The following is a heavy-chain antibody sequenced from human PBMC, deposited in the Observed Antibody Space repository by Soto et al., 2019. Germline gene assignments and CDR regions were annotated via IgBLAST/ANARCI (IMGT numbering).Heavy chain of an antibody. J-gene: IGHJ4*02. CDR2: ISYDGSNK. Sequence: PGGSLRLSCAASGFTFSSYAMSWVRQAPGKGLEWVAVISYDGSNKYYADSVKGRFTISRDNSKNTLYLQMNSLRAEDTAVYYCAKDSARYYDYVWGSYRYVYFDYWGQGTLVTVSS. CDR1: GFTFSSYA. D-gene: IGHD3-16*02. CDR3: AKDSARYYDYVWGSYRYVYFDY. V-gene: IGHV3-30*18.